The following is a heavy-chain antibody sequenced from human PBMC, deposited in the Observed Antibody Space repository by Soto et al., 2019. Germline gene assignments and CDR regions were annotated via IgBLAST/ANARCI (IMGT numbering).Heavy chain of an antibody. CDR2: ISAYNGNT. V-gene: IGHV1-18*01. D-gene: IGHD6-6*01. Sequence: QVQLVQSGAEVKKPGASVKVSCKASGYTFTSYGISWVRQAPGQGLEWMGWISAYNGNTNYAQKLQGRVTMTTDTATSPAYMELSSLRSDDPAVYYCGGTARTRGGTLYYWGQGTLVTVSS. CDR1: GYTFTSYG. J-gene: IGHJ4*02. CDR3: GGTARTRGGTLYY.